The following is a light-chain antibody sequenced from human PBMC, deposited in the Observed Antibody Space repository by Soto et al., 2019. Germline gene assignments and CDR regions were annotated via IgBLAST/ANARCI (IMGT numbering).Light chain of an antibody. V-gene: IGKV1-12*01. CDR2: GAS. CDR3: QPANHFPLA. CDR1: QNIGTW. Sequence: DIPMTQSPSSVSASIGDRVTITCRASQNIGTWLAGYQQKPGKAPKYLIYGASNLRSGVTSRFSGGGSGTDFTLTISRLQPEDFASYLCQPANHFPLAFGGGARVDIK. J-gene: IGKJ4*01.